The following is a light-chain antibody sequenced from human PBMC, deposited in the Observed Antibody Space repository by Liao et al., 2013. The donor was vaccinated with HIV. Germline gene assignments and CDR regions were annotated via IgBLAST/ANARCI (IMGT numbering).Light chain of an antibody. CDR2: HDD. CDR3: EAWYFSTGV. V-gene: IGLV3-1*01. J-gene: IGLJ1*01. CDR1: ELGHKY. Sequence: SYALTQPPSVSVSPGQTATITCSGHELGHKYVSWYQQRPGLSPVLVIYHDDRRPSGIPERFSGSNSGNTATLTISGTQAMDEADYFCEAWYFSTGVFGTGTKVTVL.